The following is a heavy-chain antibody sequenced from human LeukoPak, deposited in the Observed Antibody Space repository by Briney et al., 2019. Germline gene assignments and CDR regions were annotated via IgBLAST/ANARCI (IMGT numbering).Heavy chain of an antibody. V-gene: IGHV1-8*01. CDR1: GYTFTSYD. J-gene: IGHJ6*03. CDR2: MNPNSGNT. Sequence: ASVMVSCKASGYTFTSYDINWVRQATGQGLEWMGWMNPNSGNTGYAQKFQGRVTMTRNTSISTAYMELSSLRSEDTAVYYCARGIVLWFGESDYYYYYMDVWGKGTTVTVSS. CDR3: ARGIVLWFGESDYYYYYMDV. D-gene: IGHD3-10*01.